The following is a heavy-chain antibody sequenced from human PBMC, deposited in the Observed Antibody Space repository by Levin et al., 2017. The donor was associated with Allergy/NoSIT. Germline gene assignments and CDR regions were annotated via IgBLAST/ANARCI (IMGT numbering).Heavy chain of an antibody. V-gene: IGHV1-18*01. CDR3: ARDPEDIVATGVGNWFDP. CDR1: GYTFTSYG. CDR2: ISAYNGNT. J-gene: IGHJ5*02. D-gene: IGHD5-12*01. Sequence: ASVKVSCKASGYTFTSYGISWVRQAPGQGLEWMGWISAYNGNTNYAQKLQGRVTMTTDTSTSTAYMELRSLRSDDTAVYYCARDPEDIVATGVGNWFDPWGQGTLVTVSS.